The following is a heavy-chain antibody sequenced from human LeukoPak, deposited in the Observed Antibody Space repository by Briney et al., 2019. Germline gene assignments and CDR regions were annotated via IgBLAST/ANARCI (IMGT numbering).Heavy chain of an antibody. CDR3: AKGREYYDSYDYYCSFDY. Sequence: ASVKVSCKVSGYTLTEFSMHWVRQAPGKGLEWMGGFDPEDGETIYAQKFQGRVTMTEDTSTDTAYMELSRLRSDDTAVYYCAKGREYYDSYDYYCSFDYWGQGTLVTVSS. CDR1: GYTLTEFS. V-gene: IGHV1-24*01. CDR2: FDPEDGET. J-gene: IGHJ4*02. D-gene: IGHD3-22*01.